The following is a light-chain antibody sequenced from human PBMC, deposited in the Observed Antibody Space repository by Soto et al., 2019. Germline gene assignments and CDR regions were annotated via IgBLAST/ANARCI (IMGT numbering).Light chain of an antibody. J-gene: IGKJ1*01. CDR3: QKYNNAPRT. Sequence: DIQMTQSPSSLSASVGDTVTITCRASQGISNYLAWYQQKPGQVPNLLIYAASTLQSGVPSRFSGSGSGTDFTLTISSRRPEDVATYYCQKYNNAPRTFAQGTKVEI. CDR2: AAS. CDR1: QGISNY. V-gene: IGKV1-27*01.